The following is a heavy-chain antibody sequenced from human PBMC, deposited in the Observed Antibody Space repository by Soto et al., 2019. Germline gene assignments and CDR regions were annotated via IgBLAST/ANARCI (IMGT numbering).Heavy chain of an antibody. CDR1: GYSISSGYY. Sequence: SETLSLTCAVSGYSISSGYYWGWIRQPPGKGLEWIGSIYHSGSTYYNPSLKSRVTISVDTSKNQFSLNLRSVTAADTAVYYCAALWFGELAFNYWGHGILVTVSS. J-gene: IGHJ4*01. CDR2: IYHSGST. CDR3: AALWFGELAFNY. D-gene: IGHD3-10*01. V-gene: IGHV4-38-2*01.